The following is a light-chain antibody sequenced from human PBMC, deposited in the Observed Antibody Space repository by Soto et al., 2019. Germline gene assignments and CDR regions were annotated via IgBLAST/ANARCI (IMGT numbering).Light chain of an antibody. Sequence: QSVLTQPPSASGTPGQRVTISCSGSSSNIGSNYVYWYQQLPGTAPKLLIYSNNQRPSGVPDRFSGSKSGTSASLAISGLRSEDEADYYCSAWDDSLSGVVFGGGTVLTVL. CDR1: SSNIGSNY. CDR2: SNN. J-gene: IGLJ2*01. CDR3: SAWDDSLSGVV. V-gene: IGLV1-47*02.